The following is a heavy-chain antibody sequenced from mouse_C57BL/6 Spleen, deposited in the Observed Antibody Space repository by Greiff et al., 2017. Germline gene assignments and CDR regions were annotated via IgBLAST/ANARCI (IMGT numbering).Heavy chain of an antibody. Sequence: EVQGVESGGGLVKPGGSLKLSCAASGFTFSSYAMSWVRQTPEKRLEWVATISDGGSYTYYPDNVKGRFTISRDNAKNNLYLQMSHLKSEDTAMYYCARDERLPYFDYWGQGTTLTVSS. CDR2: ISDGGSYT. D-gene: IGHD3-2*02. J-gene: IGHJ2*01. CDR3: ARDERLPYFDY. CDR1: GFTFSSYA. V-gene: IGHV5-4*01.